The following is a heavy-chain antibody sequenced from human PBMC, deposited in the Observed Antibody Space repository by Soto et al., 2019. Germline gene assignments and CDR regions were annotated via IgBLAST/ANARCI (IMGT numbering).Heavy chain of an antibody. J-gene: IGHJ4*02. V-gene: IGHV4-39*01. CDR1: GGCISSSSYY. Sequence: SETLSLTCTVSGGCISSSSYYWGWIRHPPGKGLEWIGSIYYSGSTYYNPSLKSRVTISVDTSKNQFSLKLSSVTAADTAVYYCASSGWWYFDYWGKGTLVTVS. D-gene: IGHD6-19*01. CDR2: IYYSGST. CDR3: ASSGWWYFDY.